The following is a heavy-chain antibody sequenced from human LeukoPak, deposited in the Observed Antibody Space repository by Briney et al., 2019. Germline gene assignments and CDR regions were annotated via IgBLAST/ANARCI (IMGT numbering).Heavy chain of an antibody. Sequence: GGSLRLSCVASGFTPSRNYMSWVRQAPGEGLEWVSLIYSGDSTYYVDSVKGRFTISRDSSKNTLYLQMNSLRAEDTAVYYCARDYYDILTANRQTKSSYFDYWGQGTLVTVSS. CDR1: GFTPSRNY. CDR2: IYSGDST. D-gene: IGHD3-9*01. V-gene: IGHV3-66*01. CDR3: ARDYYDILTANRQTKSSYFDY. J-gene: IGHJ4*02.